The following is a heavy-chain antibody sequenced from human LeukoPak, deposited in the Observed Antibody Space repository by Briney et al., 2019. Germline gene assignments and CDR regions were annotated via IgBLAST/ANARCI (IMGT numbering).Heavy chain of an antibody. CDR1: GGTFSSYA. D-gene: IGHD6-19*01. V-gene: IGHV1-69*04. CDR3: ARDSRLAVAGTREDY. J-gene: IGHJ4*02. CDR2: IIPILGIA. Sequence: SVKVSCKASGGTFSSYAISWVRQAPGQGLEWMGRIIPILGIANYAQKFQGRVTITADKSTSTAYMELRSLRSEDTAVYYCARDSRLAVAGTREDYWGQGTLVTVSS.